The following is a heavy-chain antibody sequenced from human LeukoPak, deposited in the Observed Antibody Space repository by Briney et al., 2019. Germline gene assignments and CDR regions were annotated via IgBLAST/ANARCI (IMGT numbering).Heavy chain of an antibody. CDR2: IYYSGST. CDR3: ARRNDFWSGRYTDAFDI. CDR1: GGSISSYY. J-gene: IGHJ3*02. V-gene: IGHV4-59*01. Sequence: SETLSLTCTVSGGSISSYYWSWIRQPPGKGLEWIGYIYYSGSTNYNPSLKSRVTISVDTSKNQFSLKLSSVTAADTAVYYCARRNDFWSGRYTDAFDIWGQGTKVTVSS. D-gene: IGHD3-3*01.